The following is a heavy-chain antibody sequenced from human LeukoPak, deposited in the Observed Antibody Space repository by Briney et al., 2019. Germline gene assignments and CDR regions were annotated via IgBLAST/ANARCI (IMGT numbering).Heavy chain of an antibody. CDR3: AREDYSDDLFGLDY. Sequence: GASVKVSCKTSGYTFMTNYIHWVRQAPGQGLEWMGIINPTGGSTNLAEKFQGRVTMTRDTSTSTVYMELSSLRSDDTAIYYCAREDYSDDLFGLDYWGQGTLVTVSS. J-gene: IGHJ4*02. V-gene: IGHV1-46*01. CDR1: GYTFMTNY. D-gene: IGHD4-17*01. CDR2: INPTGGST.